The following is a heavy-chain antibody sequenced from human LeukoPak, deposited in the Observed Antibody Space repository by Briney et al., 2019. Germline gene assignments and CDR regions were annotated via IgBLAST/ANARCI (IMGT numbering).Heavy chain of an antibody. V-gene: IGHV5-51*01. Sequence: GESLKISCKGSGYSFTSYWIGWVRQMPGKGLEWMGIIYPGDSDTRYSPSFQGQVTISADKSISTAYLQWSSLKASDTAMYYCATQEYSSSWYTWETTKNYYYYMDVWGKGTTVTVSS. CDR2: IYPGDSDT. J-gene: IGHJ6*03. D-gene: IGHD6-13*01. CDR3: ATQEYSSSWYTWETTKNYYYYMDV. CDR1: GYSFTSYW.